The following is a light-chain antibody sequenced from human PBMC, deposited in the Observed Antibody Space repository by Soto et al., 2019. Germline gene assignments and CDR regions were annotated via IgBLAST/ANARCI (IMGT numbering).Light chain of an antibody. Sequence: EIVMTQSPYTLSVSPGERATLSCRASESIDSNLAWYQQKPGQAPRLLIYGASTRASDVPARLSGSGSGTEFTLTISSLQSEDFAVYYCQQYHYWWAFGQGTKVDI. J-gene: IGKJ1*01. CDR3: QQYHYWWA. CDR2: GAS. CDR1: ESIDSN. V-gene: IGKV3-15*01.